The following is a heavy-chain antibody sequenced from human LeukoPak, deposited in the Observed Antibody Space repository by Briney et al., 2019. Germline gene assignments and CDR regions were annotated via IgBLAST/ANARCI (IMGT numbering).Heavy chain of an antibody. D-gene: IGHD6-13*01. CDR2: IKQDGSEK. CDR3: ARGSSSWSRQPFDY. Sequence: QPGGSLRLSCAASGFTFSSYWMSWVRQAPGKGLEWVANIKQDGSEKYYVDSVKGRLTISTDSANNSMYLQMNSLRAEDTALYYCARGSSSWSRQPFDYWGQGTLVTVSS. CDR1: GFTFSSYW. V-gene: IGHV3-7*01. J-gene: IGHJ4*02.